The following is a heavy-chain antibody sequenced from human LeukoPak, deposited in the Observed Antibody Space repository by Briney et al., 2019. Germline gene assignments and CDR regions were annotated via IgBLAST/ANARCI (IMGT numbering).Heavy chain of an antibody. CDR2: TYYRSKWYN. Sequence: SQTLSLTCAISGDSVSSNSAAWNWIRQSPSRGLEWLGRTYYRSKWYNDYAVSVKSRITINPDTSKNQFSLQLNSVTPGDTAVNYCARGLPGYSSGTQLDAFDIWGQGTMVTVSS. D-gene: IGHD6-19*01. J-gene: IGHJ3*02. CDR3: ARGLPGYSSGTQLDAFDI. CDR1: GDSVSSNSAA. V-gene: IGHV6-1*01.